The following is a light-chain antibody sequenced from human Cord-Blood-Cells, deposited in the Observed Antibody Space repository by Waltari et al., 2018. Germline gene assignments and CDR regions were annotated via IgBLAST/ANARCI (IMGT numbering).Light chain of an antibody. Sequence: QSALTQPASPSGSPGQSITIPCTGPSSDVGSCNLVSWYQQPPGKAPKLMIYEGSKRPSGVSNRFSGSKSGNTASLTISGLQAEDEADYYCCSYAGSSTWVFGGGTKLTVL. V-gene: IGLV2-23*01. CDR3: CSYAGSSTWV. J-gene: IGLJ3*02. CDR2: EGS. CDR1: SSDVGSCNL.